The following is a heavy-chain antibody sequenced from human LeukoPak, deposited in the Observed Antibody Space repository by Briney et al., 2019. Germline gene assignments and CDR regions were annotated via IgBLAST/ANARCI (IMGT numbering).Heavy chain of an antibody. CDR3: ARDRGLSPWGSFFDY. J-gene: IGHJ4*02. CDR1: GFTFSSYA. CDR2: ISGSGGST. V-gene: IGHV3-23*01. Sequence: GGSLRLSCAASGFTFSSYAMSWARQAPGKGLEWVSAISGSGGSTYYADSVKGRFTISRDNSKNTLYLQMNSLRAEDTAVYYCARDRGLSPWGSFFDYWGQGTLVTVSS. D-gene: IGHD3-16*01.